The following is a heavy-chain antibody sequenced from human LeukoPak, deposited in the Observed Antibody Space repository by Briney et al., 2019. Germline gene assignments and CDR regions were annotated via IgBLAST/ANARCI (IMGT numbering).Heavy chain of an antibody. V-gene: IGHV3-74*01. CDR3: AREGGSGSYYYYYGMDV. J-gene: IGHJ6*02. CDR1: GFTFSSYW. D-gene: IGHD3-10*01. Sequence: HPGGSLRLSCASSGFTFSSYWMHWVRQPPGKGLVLVALINSDRSRTSYADSVKGLFTISRDNANNTLYLQMNSLRAEDTAVYYCAREGGSGSYYYYYGMDVWGQGTTVTVSS. CDR2: INSDRSRT.